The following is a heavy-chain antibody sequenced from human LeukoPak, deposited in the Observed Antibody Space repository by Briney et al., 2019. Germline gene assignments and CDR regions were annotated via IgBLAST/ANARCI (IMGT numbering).Heavy chain of an antibody. V-gene: IGHV4-39*01. CDR1: GGSISSSSYY. Sequence: PSETLSLTCTVSGGSISSSSYYWGWLRQPPGKGLEWIGSIYYSGGTYYNPSLKSRVTISVDTSKNQFSLKLSSVTAADTAVYYCARNYSDSSGSHDYWGQGTLVTVSS. J-gene: IGHJ4*02. CDR2: IYYSGGT. D-gene: IGHD3-22*01. CDR3: ARNYSDSSGSHDY.